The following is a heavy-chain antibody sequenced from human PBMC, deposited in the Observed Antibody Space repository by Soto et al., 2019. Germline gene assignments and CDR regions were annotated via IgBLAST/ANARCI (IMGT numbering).Heavy chain of an antibody. CDR3: ARVPREIILVGMDV. CDR2: ISGKTGKT. D-gene: IGHD2-2*01. CDR1: GYTFTSNG. V-gene: IGHV1-18*04. J-gene: IGHJ6*02. Sequence: QVQLVQSGGDVKKPGASVKVSCKTSGYTFTSNGISWVRQAPGQGLEWMGWISGKTGKTSYAQKFQGRVAITTDTSTSTAYMELRSLGSDDTAVYYCARVPREIILVGMDVWGQGTTVTVSS.